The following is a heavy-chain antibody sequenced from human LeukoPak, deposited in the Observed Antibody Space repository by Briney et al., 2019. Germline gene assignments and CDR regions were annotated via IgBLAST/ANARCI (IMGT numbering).Heavy chain of an antibody. CDR3: LGAFDF. V-gene: IGHV3-48*01. CDR1: GFPFSTYG. CDR2: ISSSSSNI. Sequence: GSLRLSCAASGFPFSTYGMNWVRQAPGKGLEWVSYISSSSSNIYYTNSVKGRFTISRDNAQNSLYLQMNSLRVEDTAVYYCLGAFDFWGQGTMVTVSS. J-gene: IGHJ3*01.